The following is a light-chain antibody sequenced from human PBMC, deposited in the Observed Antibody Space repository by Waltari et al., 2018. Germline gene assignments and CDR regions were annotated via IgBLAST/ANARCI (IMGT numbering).Light chain of an antibody. V-gene: IGKV3-15*01. CDR1: QSVSSN. Sequence: EVVMTQSPAALSVSTGERATLSCRASQSVSSNLDWYQQKPGQAPRLLIYGASTRATGIPARFSGSGSGTDFTLTINSLQSEDFAVYYCQQYHNWPPYTFGQGTKLEIK. J-gene: IGKJ2*01. CDR3: QQYHNWPPYT. CDR2: GAS.